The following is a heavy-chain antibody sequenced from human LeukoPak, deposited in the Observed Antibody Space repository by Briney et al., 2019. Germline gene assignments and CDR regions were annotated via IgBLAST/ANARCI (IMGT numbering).Heavy chain of an antibody. D-gene: IGHD6-19*01. Sequence: GRSLRLSCAASGFTFSSYGMHWVRQAPGKGLEWVAVISYDGSNKYYADSVKGRFTISRDNSKNTLYLQMNSLRAEDTAVYYCARVQEWLTYYFDYWGQGTLVTVSS. CDR1: GFTFSSYG. CDR2: ISYDGSNK. CDR3: ARVQEWLTYYFDY. J-gene: IGHJ4*02. V-gene: IGHV3-30*03.